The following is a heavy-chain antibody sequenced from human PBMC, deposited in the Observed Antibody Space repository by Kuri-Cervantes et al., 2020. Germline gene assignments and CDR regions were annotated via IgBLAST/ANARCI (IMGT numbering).Heavy chain of an antibody. V-gene: IGHV1-69*05. CDR1: GGTFSSYA. CDR2: IIPIFGTA. J-gene: IGHJ4*02. CDR3: ARVNYYGSGSYYNDIGCFDY. Sequence: SVKVSCKASGGTFSSYAISWVRQAPGQGLEWMGGIIPIFGTANYAQKFQGRVTITTDESTSTAYMELSSLRSEDTAVYYCARVNYYGSGSYYNDIGCFDYWGQGTLVTVSS. D-gene: IGHD3-10*01.